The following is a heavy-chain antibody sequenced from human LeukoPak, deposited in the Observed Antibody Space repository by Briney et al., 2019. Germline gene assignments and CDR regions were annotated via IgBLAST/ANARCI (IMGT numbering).Heavy chain of an antibody. CDR1: GYTFTSYG. V-gene: IGHV1-18*01. D-gene: IGHD3-22*01. J-gene: IGHJ4*02. Sequence: ASVKVSCKASGYTFTSYGISWVRQAPGQGLEWMGWISAYNGNTNYAQKLQGRVTMTTDTSTCTAYMELRSLRSDDTAVYYCARTETYYYDSSGYPDYWGQGTLVTVSS. CDR3: ARTETYYYDSSGYPDY. CDR2: ISAYNGNT.